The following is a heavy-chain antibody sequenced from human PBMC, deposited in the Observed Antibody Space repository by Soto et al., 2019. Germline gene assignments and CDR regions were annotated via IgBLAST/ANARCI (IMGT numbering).Heavy chain of an antibody. CDR2: INHSGST. D-gene: IGHD2-8*01. J-gene: IGHJ3*02. Sequence: QVQLQQWGAGLLKPSETLSLTCAVYGGSFSGYYWSWIRQPPGKGLEWIGEINHSGSTNYNPSLKSRVTISVDTSKNQFSLKLSSVTAADTAVYYCASTPNGAFDIWGQGTMVTVSS. CDR1: GGSFSGYY. CDR3: ASTPNGAFDI. V-gene: IGHV4-34*01.